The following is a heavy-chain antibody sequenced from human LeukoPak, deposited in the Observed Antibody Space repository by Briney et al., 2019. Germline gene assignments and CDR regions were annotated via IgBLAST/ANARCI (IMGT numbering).Heavy chain of an antibody. J-gene: IGHJ4*02. D-gene: IGHD6-6*01. CDR3: ASSGSSSSFDY. CDR1: GGSISSGGYY. V-gene: IGHV4-61*08. Sequence: SETLSLTCTVSGGSISSGGYYWSWIRQPPGKGLEWIGYIYYSGSTNYNPSLKSRVTISVDTSKNQFSLKLSSVTAADTAVYYCASSGSSSSFDYWGQGTLVTVSS. CDR2: IYYSGST.